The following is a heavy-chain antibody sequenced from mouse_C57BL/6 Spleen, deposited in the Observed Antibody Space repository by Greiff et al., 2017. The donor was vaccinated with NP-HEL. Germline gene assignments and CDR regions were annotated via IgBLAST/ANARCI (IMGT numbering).Heavy chain of an antibody. CDR2: IYPGDGDT. V-gene: IGHV1-80*01. CDR1: GYAFSSYW. J-gene: IGHJ4*01. Sequence: QVQLKESGAELVKPGASVKISCKASGYAFSSYWMNWVKQRPGKGLEWIGQIYPGDGDTNYNGKFKGKATLTADKSSSTAYMQLSSLTSEDSAVYFCARGALRRDYYAMDYWGQGTSVTVSS. D-gene: IGHD1-2*01. CDR3: ARGALRRDYYAMDY.